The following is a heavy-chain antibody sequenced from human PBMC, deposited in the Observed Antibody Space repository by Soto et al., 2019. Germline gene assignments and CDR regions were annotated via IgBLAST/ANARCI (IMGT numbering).Heavy chain of an antibody. Sequence: SETLSLTCTVSGDSISSGDYYWSWIRQSPGKGLEWIGHIYYSGSTYYNPALKSRVTISVDTSKNQFSLKLSSVTAADTAVYHCARSRYCSSTSCFTLGDYFDSWGQGTLVT. CDR2: IYYSGST. D-gene: IGHD2-2*01. J-gene: IGHJ4*02. CDR1: GDSISSGDYY. V-gene: IGHV4-30-4*01. CDR3: ARSRYCSSTSCFTLGDYFDS.